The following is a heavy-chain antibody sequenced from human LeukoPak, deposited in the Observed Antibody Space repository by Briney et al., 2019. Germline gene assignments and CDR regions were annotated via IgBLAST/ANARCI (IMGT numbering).Heavy chain of an antibody. J-gene: IGHJ5*02. CDR3: ARDYDVLTAYPPTQLFDP. CDR1: GGSVSSNNW. CDR2: IYHSGST. D-gene: IGHD3-9*01. V-gene: IGHV4-4*02. Sequence: PSETLSLTCAVSGGSVSSNNWWNWVRQSPGKGLEWIGEIYHSGSTNYNPSLKNRVTMSVDKSKNQFSLKLNSATAADTAVYYCARDYDVLTAYPPTQLFDPWGQGTLVTVSS.